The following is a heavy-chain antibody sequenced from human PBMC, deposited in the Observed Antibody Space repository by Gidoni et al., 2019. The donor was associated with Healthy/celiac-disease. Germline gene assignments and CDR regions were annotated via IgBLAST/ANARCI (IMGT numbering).Heavy chain of an antibody. CDR2: ISSSSSYI. J-gene: IGHJ4*02. Sequence: EVQRVESGGGMVKPGGSRRLSCAASGVTVSSYSMNWVRQAPGKGLEWVSSISSSSSYISYAVSVQGRFTISRDNANNSLYLQMNSLRAEDTAVYYCARGTSAALRPFDYWGQGTLVTVSS. CDR3: ARGTSAALRPFDY. D-gene: IGHD6-13*01. V-gene: IGHV3-21*01. CDR1: GVTVSSYS.